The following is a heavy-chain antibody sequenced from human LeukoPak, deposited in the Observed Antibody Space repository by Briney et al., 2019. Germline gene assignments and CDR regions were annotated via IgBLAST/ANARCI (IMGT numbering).Heavy chain of an antibody. Sequence: ASVKVSCKASGYTFTGYYMHWVRQAPGQGLEWMGWINPNSGGTNYAQKFQGRVTMTRDTSISTAYMELRSLRSDDTAVYYCARDSYGGNLFVHYYYCYMDVWGKGTTVTVSS. CDR2: INPNSGGT. J-gene: IGHJ6*03. CDR3: ARDSYGGNLFVHYYYCYMDV. D-gene: IGHD4-23*01. V-gene: IGHV1-2*02. CDR1: GYTFTGYY.